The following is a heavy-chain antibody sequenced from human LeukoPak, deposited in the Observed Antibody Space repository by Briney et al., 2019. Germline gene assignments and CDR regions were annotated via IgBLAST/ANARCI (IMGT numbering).Heavy chain of an antibody. J-gene: IGHJ4*02. CDR2: MNPNSGNT. CDR3: ARDSVDTAMVGLGFDY. CDR1: GYTFTSYD. Sequence: GASVKVSCKASGYTFTSYDINWVRQATGQGLEWMGWMNPNSGNTGYAQKFQGRVTMTRNTSISTAYMELSSLRSEDTAVYYCARDSVDTAMVGLGFDYWGQGTLVTVSS. V-gene: IGHV1-8*01. D-gene: IGHD5-18*01.